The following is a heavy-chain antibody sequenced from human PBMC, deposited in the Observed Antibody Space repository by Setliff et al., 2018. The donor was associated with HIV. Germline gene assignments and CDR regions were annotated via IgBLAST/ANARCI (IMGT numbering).Heavy chain of an antibody. Sequence: KASETLSLTCTVSGGSVGSGSYYWSWIRQSPGKGLEWIGYIYYTGNTPCNPSLKSRVTMPVDTSKNHFSLKLTSVTAADTAVYYCARAEMATIVAFDIWGQGTMVTVSS. CDR3: ARAEMATIVAFDI. J-gene: IGHJ3*02. CDR2: IYYTGNT. CDR1: GGSVGSGSYY. D-gene: IGHD5-12*01. V-gene: IGHV4-61*03.